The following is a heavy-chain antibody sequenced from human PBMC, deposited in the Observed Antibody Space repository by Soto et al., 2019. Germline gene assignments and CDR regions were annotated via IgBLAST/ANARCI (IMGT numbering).Heavy chain of an antibody. Sequence: QLRLQESGPGLVKPSETLALTCSVSSGSISSSGYYWDWIRQPPGKGLEWIGSIDRSATTYYNPSLQGRVTMSVDTSKNQFSLRLTSVSAADTAVYYRARQVSYSDSLRNYFDQLGQGTLVTVSS. CDR1: SGSISSSGYY. CDR2: IDRSATT. J-gene: IGHJ4*02. CDR3: ARQVSYSDSLRNYFDQ. V-gene: IGHV4-39*01. D-gene: IGHD3-3*01.